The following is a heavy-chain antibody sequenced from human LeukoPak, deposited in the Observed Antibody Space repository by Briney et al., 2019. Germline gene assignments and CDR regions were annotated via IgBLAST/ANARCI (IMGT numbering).Heavy chain of an antibody. CDR3: ARAVAENWFDP. J-gene: IGHJ5*02. D-gene: IGHD6-19*01. Sequence: GGSLRLSCAASGFTFSNYWMSWVRQAPGKGLEWVANIKQDGSDKYYVDSVKGRSTISRDNAKNSQYLQMNSLRAEDTAVYYCARAVAENWFDPWGQGTLVTVSS. V-gene: IGHV3-7*01. CDR2: IKQDGSDK. CDR1: GFTFSNYW.